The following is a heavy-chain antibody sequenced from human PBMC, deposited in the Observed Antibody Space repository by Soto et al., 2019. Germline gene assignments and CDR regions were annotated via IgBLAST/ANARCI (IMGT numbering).Heavy chain of an antibody. Sequence: QVLLQESGPGLLKPSATLSLTCTVSRHSISDNYWRWIRQPTGKGREWLGYINYSGSSNYNPSLSFRPSMSVHKAKRQFSLTVTSVCAADTAFYYCARIAAPLIRAWLAPWGQGTVVTVSS. D-gene: IGHD2-21*01. CDR3: ARIAAPLIRAWLAP. CDR1: RHSISDNY. V-gene: IGHV4-59*01. CDR2: INYSGSS. J-gene: IGHJ5*02.